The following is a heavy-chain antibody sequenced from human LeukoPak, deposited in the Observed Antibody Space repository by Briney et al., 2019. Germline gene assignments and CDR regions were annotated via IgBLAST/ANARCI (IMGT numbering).Heavy chain of an antibody. CDR3: ASSELGYCSGGSCYSYYYGMDV. V-gene: IGHV3-11*01. CDR2: ISSSGSTI. CDR1: GFTFSDYY. D-gene: IGHD2-15*01. J-gene: IGHJ6*02. Sequence: GSLRLSCAASGFTFSDYYVSWIRQAPGKGLEWVSYISSSGSTIYYADSVKGRFTISRDNAKNSLYLQMNGLRAEDTAVYYCASSELGYCSGGSCYSYYYGMDVWGQGTTVTVSS.